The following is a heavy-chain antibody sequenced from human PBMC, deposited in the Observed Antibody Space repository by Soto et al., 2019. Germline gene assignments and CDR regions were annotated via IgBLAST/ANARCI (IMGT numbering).Heavy chain of an antibody. CDR1: GGTFSVHA. CDR3: ARGPNWGYRFDS. V-gene: IGHV1-69*06. D-gene: IGHD7-27*01. Sequence: QVQLVQSGAEVKKPGSSVKVSCEASGGTFSVHAISWVRQAPGQGPEWMGGLITLFGTTQHAQNFQNRLTITADKSTSTAFMDLTSLQFEDKAISYCARGPNWGYRFDSWGQGTRVTVSS. CDR2: LITLFGTT. J-gene: IGHJ4*02.